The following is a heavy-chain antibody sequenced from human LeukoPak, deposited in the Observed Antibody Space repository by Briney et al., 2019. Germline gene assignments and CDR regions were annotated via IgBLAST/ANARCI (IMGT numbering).Heavy chain of an antibody. D-gene: IGHD1-26*01. Sequence: PGGSLRLSCAASGFTFSSYWMNWARQAPGKGLEWVASINHNGNVNYYVDSVKGRFTISRDNSKNTLYLQMNSLRAEDTAVYYCAKDGGISGSYLDYWGQGTLVTVSS. CDR2: INHNGNVN. V-gene: IGHV3-7*03. J-gene: IGHJ4*02. CDR1: GFTFSSYW. CDR3: AKDGGISGSYLDY.